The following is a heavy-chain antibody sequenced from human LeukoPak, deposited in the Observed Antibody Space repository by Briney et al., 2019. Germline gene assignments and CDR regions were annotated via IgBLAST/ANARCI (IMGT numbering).Heavy chain of an antibody. Sequence: ASVKVSCKASGYTFTSYGISWVRQAPGQGLEWMGWISAYNGNTNYAQKLQGRVTMTTDTSTSTAYMELRSLRSEDTAVYYCARDSPHSSSFLRVLGYWGQGTLVTVSS. CDR3: ARDSPHSSSFLRVLGY. D-gene: IGHD6-6*01. CDR1: GYTFTSYG. V-gene: IGHV1-18*01. CDR2: ISAYNGNT. J-gene: IGHJ4*02.